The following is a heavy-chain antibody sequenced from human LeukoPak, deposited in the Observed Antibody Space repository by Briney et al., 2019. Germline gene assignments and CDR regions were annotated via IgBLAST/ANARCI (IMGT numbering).Heavy chain of an antibody. V-gene: IGHV3-21*01. D-gene: IGHD6-13*01. Sequence: GGSLRLSCVVSGFTFGSYSINWVRQAPGKGLEWVSSISSKSRYIYYADSVKGRFTISRDNAKNSLSLQMNSLGAEDTAVYYCAKVGVGQQLVRGYFDYWGQGTLVTVSS. J-gene: IGHJ4*02. CDR2: ISSKSRYI. CDR3: AKVGVGQQLVRGYFDY. CDR1: GFTFGSYS.